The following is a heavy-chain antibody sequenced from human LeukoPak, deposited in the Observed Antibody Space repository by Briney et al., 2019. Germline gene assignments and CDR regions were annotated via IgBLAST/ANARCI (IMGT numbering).Heavy chain of an antibody. Sequence: PGGSLRPSCAASGFTFSSHAMSWVRQAPGKGLEWVSTVSGSGGNTYYTDSVKGRFTISRDNSKNTLYLQMNSLRAEDTAVYYCATSGLRSGYYVWGQGTLVTVSS. V-gene: IGHV3-23*01. CDR3: ATSGLRSGYYV. J-gene: IGHJ4*02. D-gene: IGHD3-10*02. CDR1: GFTFSSHA. CDR2: VSGSGGNT.